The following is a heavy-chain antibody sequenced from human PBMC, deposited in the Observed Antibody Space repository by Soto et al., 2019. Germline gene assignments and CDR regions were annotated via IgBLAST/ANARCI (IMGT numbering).Heavy chain of an antibody. Sequence: PGGSLRLSCAASGFTFSSYGMHWVRQAPGKGLEWVAVIWYDGSNKYYADSVKGRFTISRDNSKNTLYLQMNSLRSEDTAVYYCARDPGDSSSSDYWGQGTLVTVSS. CDR3: ARDPGDSSSSDY. CDR1: GFTFSSYG. V-gene: IGHV3-33*01. J-gene: IGHJ4*02. D-gene: IGHD6-6*01. CDR2: IWYDGSNK.